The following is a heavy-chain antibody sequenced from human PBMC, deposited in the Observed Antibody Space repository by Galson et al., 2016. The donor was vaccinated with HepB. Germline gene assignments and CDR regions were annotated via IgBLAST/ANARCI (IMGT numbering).Heavy chain of an antibody. CDR2: SRNKGSRYSS. J-gene: IGHJ4*02. V-gene: IGHV3-72*01. Sequence: SLRLSCAASGFNFTDHFVDWVRQAPGKGLEWVGRSRNKGSRYSSEYAASVKGRFTMSRDDSQTSLYLQMNSLTTADTAVYYCARLHYDGSIFHPFDCWGQGTLVTVSS. D-gene: IGHD3-22*01. CDR1: GFNFTDHF. CDR3: ARLHYDGSIFHPFDC.